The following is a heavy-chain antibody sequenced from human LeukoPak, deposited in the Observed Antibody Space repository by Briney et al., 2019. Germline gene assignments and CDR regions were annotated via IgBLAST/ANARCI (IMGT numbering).Heavy chain of an antibody. CDR3: TRGYGSGYLVHY. V-gene: IGHV3-49*03. J-gene: IGHJ4*02. CDR1: GFTFRDYS. D-gene: IGHD3-22*01. Sequence: PGGSLRLSCTASGFTFRDYSMSWFRQAPGKGLEWLGFIRSKAYGGTTEHAASVKGRFTISRGDSESIAYVQMNSLKTEDTAVYYCTRGYGSGYLVHYWGQGTLVTVSS. CDR2: IRSKAYGGTT.